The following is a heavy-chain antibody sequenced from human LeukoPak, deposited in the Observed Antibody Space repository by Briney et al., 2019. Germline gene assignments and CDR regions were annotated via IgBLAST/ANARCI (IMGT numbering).Heavy chain of an antibody. V-gene: IGHV7-4-1*02. D-gene: IGHD1-26*01. CDR1: GYIFTRYA. Sequence: GASVKVSCKASGYIFTRYAMNWVRQAPGQGLEWMRWINTNTGNPTYAQDLTGRFVFSLDTSVSTAYLQISSLQAEDTAVYYCARESGPAAYDTFDIWGQGTMVTVSS. CDR3: ARESGPAAYDTFDI. CDR2: INTNTGNP. J-gene: IGHJ3*02.